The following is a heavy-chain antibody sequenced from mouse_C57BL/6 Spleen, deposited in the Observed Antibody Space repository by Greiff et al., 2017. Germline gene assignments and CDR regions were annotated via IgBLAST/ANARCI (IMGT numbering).Heavy chain of an antibody. CDR1: GYTFTSYW. Sequence: QVQLKQPGAELVMPGASVKLSCKASGYTFTSYWMHWVKQRPGQGLEWIGEIDPSDSYTNYNQKFKGKSTLTVDKSSSTAYMQLSSLTSEDSAVYYCARAGTGKDYWGQGTTLTVSS. CDR2: IDPSDSYT. V-gene: IGHV1-69*01. CDR3: ARAGTGKDY. D-gene: IGHD4-1*01. J-gene: IGHJ2*01.